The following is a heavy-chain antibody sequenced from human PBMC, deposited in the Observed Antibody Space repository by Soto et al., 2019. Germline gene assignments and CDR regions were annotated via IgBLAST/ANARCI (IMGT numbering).Heavy chain of an antibody. Sequence: GGSLRLSCAASGFTVSSNYMSWVRQAPGKGLEWVSVIYSGGSTYYADSVKGRFTISRDNSKNTLYLQMNSLRAEDTAVYYCARALSTTWGSYRPDYWGQGTLVTVSS. J-gene: IGHJ4*02. CDR1: GFTVSSNY. D-gene: IGHD3-16*02. CDR2: IYSGGST. CDR3: ARALSTTWGSYRPDY. V-gene: IGHV3-66*01.